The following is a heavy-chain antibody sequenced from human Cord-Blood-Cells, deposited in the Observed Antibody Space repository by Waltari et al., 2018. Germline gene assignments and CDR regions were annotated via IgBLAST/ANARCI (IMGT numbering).Heavy chain of an antibody. CDR1: GFTFSNAW. Sequence: EVQLVESGGGLVKPGGSLRLSCAASGFTFSNAWISWVRHAPGKGLEWVGRNKSKTDGGKTDYAAPVKGRFTISRDDSKNTLYLQMNSLKTEDTAEYYCTTCSSTSCYYYYYMDVWGKGTTVTVSS. CDR2: NKSKTDGGKT. V-gene: IGHV3-15*01. J-gene: IGHJ6*03. D-gene: IGHD2-2*01. CDR3: TTCSSTSCYYYYYMDV.